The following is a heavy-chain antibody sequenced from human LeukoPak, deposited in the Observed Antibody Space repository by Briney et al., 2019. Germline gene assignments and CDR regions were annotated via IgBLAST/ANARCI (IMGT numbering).Heavy chain of an antibody. V-gene: IGHV3-11*04. CDR2: ITTSGRVI. D-gene: IGHD6-25*01. J-gene: IGHJ4*02. CDR3: ARDEKSSGYY. Sequence: GGSLRLSCTASGFSFSDYYMNWIRQAPGRGLEWVSEITTSGRVIYYADSVKGRFTISRDNAKNSRYLHMNGQRAEDTAVNYCARDEKSSGYYWGQGTLVTVSS. CDR1: GFSFSDYY.